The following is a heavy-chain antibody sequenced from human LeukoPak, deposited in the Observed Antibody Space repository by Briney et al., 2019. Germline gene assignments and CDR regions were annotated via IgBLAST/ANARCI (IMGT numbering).Heavy chain of an antibody. CDR2: IWFDGSNK. D-gene: IGHD4-17*01. J-gene: IGHJ4*02. CDR3: ARDKGTMNTVTPGYFDS. CDR1: GFTFSRNG. Sequence: PGGSLRLSCAAASGFTFSRNGMHWVRQAPGKGLEWVALIWFDGSNKYYADSVKGRITISRDNSKSTLYLQMNSLRAEGTAVYYCARDKGTMNTVTPGYFDSWGQGTLVTVSS. V-gene: IGHV3-33*01.